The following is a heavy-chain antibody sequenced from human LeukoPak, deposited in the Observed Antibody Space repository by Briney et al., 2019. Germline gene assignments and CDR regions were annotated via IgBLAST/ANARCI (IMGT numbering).Heavy chain of an antibody. Sequence: ESLKISCKGSGYSFTSYSIGWVRQMPGKGLEWMGIIYPGDSDTIYSPSVQGQVTISADKSISPDYLQWSSLKASDTAMYYCARSEMSTTFDFWGQGTLVTVSS. D-gene: IGHD5-24*01. V-gene: IGHV5-51*01. CDR1: GYSFTSYS. CDR3: ARSEMSTTFDF. J-gene: IGHJ4*02. CDR2: IYPGDSDT.